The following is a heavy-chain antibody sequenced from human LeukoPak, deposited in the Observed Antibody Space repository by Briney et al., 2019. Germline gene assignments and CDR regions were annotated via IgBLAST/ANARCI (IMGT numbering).Heavy chain of an antibody. Sequence: PGGSLRLSCAASGFNFSTYAMHWVHQATGKGLEWVGIISYDRSKTYYTDPVEGRFTISRDNAKNKLYLQVNSLRTEDTAVYYCARDLQVAGLAGVGYWGQGTLVTVSS. CDR2: ISYDRSKT. D-gene: IGHD2-15*01. CDR3: ARDLQVAGLAGVGY. V-gene: IGHV3-30*10. J-gene: IGHJ4*02. CDR1: GFNFSTYA.